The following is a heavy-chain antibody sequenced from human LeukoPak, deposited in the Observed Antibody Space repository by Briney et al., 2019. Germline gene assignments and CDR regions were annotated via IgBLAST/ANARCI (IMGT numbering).Heavy chain of an antibody. CDR1: RFTFSRYP. D-gene: IGHD3-16*01. J-gene: IGHJ4*02. CDR3: AREGGGEYYSDY. V-gene: IGHV3-30*04. Sequence: GRSLRPSCAASRFTFSRYPMHWVRQAPGKGLEWVTVISSDGSNKYYADSVKGRFTISRDNSKNTLYLQMNSLRAEDTAVYYCAREGGGEYYSDYWGQGTLVTVSS. CDR2: ISSDGSNK.